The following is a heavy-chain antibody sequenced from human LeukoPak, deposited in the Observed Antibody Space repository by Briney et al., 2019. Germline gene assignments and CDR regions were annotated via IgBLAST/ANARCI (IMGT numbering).Heavy chain of an antibody. CDR3: TALGAASEY. CDR2: IKSKSDGGTT. V-gene: IGHV3-15*01. D-gene: IGHD2-15*01. Sequence: PRGSLRLSCVGSGVTFSNAWMSWIRQVPGKGLQWVGHIKSKSDGGTTEYAAPVKGRFTISRDDSKNTLYLQMNSLKSEDAALYYCTALGAASEYWGQGALVTVSS. CDR1: GVTFSNAW. J-gene: IGHJ4*02.